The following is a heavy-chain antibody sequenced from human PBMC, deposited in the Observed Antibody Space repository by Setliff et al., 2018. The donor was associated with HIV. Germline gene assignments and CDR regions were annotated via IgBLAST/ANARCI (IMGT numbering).Heavy chain of an antibody. J-gene: IGHJ6*03. CDR2: VGVDSDDT. CDR3: SKILNLYTYMDV. CDR1: GFAFSTFD. V-gene: IGHV3-23*01. Sequence: GGSLRLSCAAFGFAFSTFDMNWVRQVQGKGLEWVAAVGVDSDDTFYADSVRGRFAVSRDDSKSRLYLEMSALRVEDTAVYYCSKILNLYTYMDVWGKGTMVTVSS. D-gene: IGHD3-9*01.